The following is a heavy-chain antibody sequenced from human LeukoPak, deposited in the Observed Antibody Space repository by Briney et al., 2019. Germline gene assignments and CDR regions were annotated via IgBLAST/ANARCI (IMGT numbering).Heavy chain of an antibody. CDR3: ARYQGSVTVVTPSPLDY. J-gene: IGHJ4*02. CDR1: AFTVSSNY. V-gene: IGHV3-53*01. CDR2: IYGGGST. Sequence: GGSLRLSCAVSAFTVSSNYVSWVRQAPGKGLELVSVIYGGGSTNYADSVKGRFTISRDNSKNTLYLQMNSLRAEDTAVYYCARYQGSVTVVTPSPLDYWGQGTLVTVSS. D-gene: IGHD4-23*01.